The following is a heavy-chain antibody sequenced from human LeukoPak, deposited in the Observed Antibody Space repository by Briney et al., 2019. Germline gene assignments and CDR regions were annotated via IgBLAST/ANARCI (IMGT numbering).Heavy chain of an antibody. D-gene: IGHD1-26*01. V-gene: IGHV4-34*01. CDR2: INHSGST. CDR1: GGSFSGYY. J-gene: IGHJ4*02. CDR3: ARSEPIVGATTY. Sequence: SETLSLTCAVYGGSFSGYYWSWIRQPPGKGLEWIGEINHSGSTNYNPSLKSRVTISVDTSKNQFSLKPSSVTAADTAVYYCARSEPIVGATTYWGQGTLVTVSS.